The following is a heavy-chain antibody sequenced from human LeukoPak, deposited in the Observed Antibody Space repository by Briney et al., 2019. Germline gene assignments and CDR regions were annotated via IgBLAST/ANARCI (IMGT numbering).Heavy chain of an antibody. J-gene: IGHJ4*02. V-gene: IGHV1-2*02. CDR3: ARSRARQDPLDY. CDR2: INPNSGGT. Sequence: ASVKVSCKASGYTFTGYYMHWVQQAPGQGLEWMGWINPNSGGTNYAQKFQGRVTMTRDTSISTAYMELSRLRSDDTAVYYCARSRARQDPLDYWGQGTLVTVSS. CDR1: GYTFTGYY. D-gene: IGHD6-6*01.